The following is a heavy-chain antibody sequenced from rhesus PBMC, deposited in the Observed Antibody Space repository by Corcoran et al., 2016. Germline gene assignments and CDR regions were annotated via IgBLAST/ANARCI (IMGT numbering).Heavy chain of an antibody. D-gene: IGHD3-28*01. Sequence: QVQLQESGPGVVKPSETLSLTCAVSGGSISDSYRWSWIRQPPGKGLEWIGYIYCSSTATNYNPSRKSLVTISKDTSKNQFSLKLSSVTAADTAVYYCARKGYYYVSGYEPGYWGQGVLVTVSS. V-gene: IGHV4S10*01. CDR1: GGSISDSYR. CDR2: IYCSSTAT. J-gene: IGHJ4*01. CDR3: ARKGYYYVSGYEPGY.